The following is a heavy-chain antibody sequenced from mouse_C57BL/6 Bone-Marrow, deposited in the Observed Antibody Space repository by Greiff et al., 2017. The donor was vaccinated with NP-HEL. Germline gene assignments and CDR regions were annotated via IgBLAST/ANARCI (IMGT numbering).Heavy chain of an antibody. V-gene: IGHV1-42*01. CDR2: INPSTGGT. Sequence: EVKLQESGPELVKPRASVKISCKASGYSFTGYYMNWVKQSPEKSLEWIGEINPSTGGTTYNQKFKAKATLTVDKSSSTAYMQLKSLTSEDSAVYYCARKGWVYAMDYWGQGTSVTVSS. D-gene: IGHD3-2*02. CDR3: ARKGWVYAMDY. CDR1: GYSFTGYY. J-gene: IGHJ4*01.